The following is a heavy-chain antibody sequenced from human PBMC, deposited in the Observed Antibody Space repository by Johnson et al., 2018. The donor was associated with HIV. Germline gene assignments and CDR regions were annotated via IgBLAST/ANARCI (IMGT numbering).Heavy chain of an antibody. CDR1: GFTFSSYW. CDR3: AKEEGWDSREGAFDI. CDR2: VNSDGSST. D-gene: IGHD6-13*01. J-gene: IGHJ3*02. V-gene: IGHV3-74*01. Sequence: VQLVESGGGLVQPGGSLRLYCAASGFTFSSYWMHWVRQAPGKGLVWVSRVNSDGSSTSYADSVKGRFTISRDNAKNTLYLQMNSLRAEDTAVYYCAKEEGWDSREGAFDIWGQGTMVTVSS.